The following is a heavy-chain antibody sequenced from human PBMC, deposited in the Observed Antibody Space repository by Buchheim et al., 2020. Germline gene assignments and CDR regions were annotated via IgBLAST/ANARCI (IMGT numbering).Heavy chain of an antibody. J-gene: IGHJ4*02. V-gene: IGHV3-74*01. CDR2: INSDGTST. Sequence: EVQLVESGGGLVQPGGSLRLSCAASGFTFSSFWMHWVRQVPGKGLAWVSRINSDGTSTTYADSVKGRFTVSRDNAKNTLYVQMNTLRAEDTAVYYCTRGSAYNPLYFDYWGQGTL. CDR1: GFTFSSFW. CDR3: TRGSAYNPLYFDY. D-gene: IGHD5-24*01.